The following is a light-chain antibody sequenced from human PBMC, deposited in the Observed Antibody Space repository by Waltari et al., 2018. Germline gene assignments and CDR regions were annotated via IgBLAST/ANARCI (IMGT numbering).Light chain of an antibody. V-gene: IGLV1-40*01. Sequence: QSGLPQPPSVSGSPGQTVTISCTGSSSNIGAGYYVHWYQLLPGTAPKLLIYGNSNRPSGVPDRFSGSKSGTSASLAITGLQPEDEADYYCQSYDSSLSGSLFGGGTKLTVL. CDR3: QSYDSSLSGSL. J-gene: IGLJ2*01. CDR1: SSNIGAGYY. CDR2: GNS.